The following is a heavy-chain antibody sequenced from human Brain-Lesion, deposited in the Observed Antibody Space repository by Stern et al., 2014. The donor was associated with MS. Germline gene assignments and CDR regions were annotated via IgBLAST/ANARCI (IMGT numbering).Heavy chain of an antibody. CDR3: SRMREYYSGGICFAGYYDS. D-gene: IGHD2-15*01. Sequence: ESGPVLVKPTATLTLSCSASGFSLSNAAMALSRIPQPPGLALVCIAHLFSTGETAYSTFQNSTLTIPTDTSTTQSVLTMSNTDPVVTAIYYCSRMREYYSGGICFAGYYDSWGQGTLVAVSS. CDR2: LFSTGET. J-gene: IGHJ4*02. V-gene: IGHV2-26*01. CDR1: GFSLSNAAMA.